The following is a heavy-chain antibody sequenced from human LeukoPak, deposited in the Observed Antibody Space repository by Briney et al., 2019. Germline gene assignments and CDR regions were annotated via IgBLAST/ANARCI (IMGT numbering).Heavy chain of an antibody. CDR3: ATRPVTLYYYGSGDAFDI. D-gene: IGHD3-10*01. Sequence: GGSLRLSCAASGFTVSSNYMSWVRQAPGKGLEWVSVIYSGGSTYYADSVKGRFTISRDNSKNTLYLQMNSLRAEDTAVYYCATRPVTLYYYGSGDAFDIWGQGTMVTVSS. J-gene: IGHJ3*02. CDR1: GFTVSSNY. V-gene: IGHV3-53*01. CDR2: IYSGGST.